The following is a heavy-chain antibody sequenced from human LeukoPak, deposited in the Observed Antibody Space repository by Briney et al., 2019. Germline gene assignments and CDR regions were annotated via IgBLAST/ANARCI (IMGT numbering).Heavy chain of an antibody. CDR1: GFTFTTYA. CDR2: ITGSGSST. D-gene: IGHD5-18*01. J-gene: IGHJ4*02. V-gene: IGHV3-23*01. CDR3: ARGPTSIQLWLGHYFDY. Sequence: PGGSLRLSCAASGFTFTTYALSWVRQAPGKGLEWVSSITGSGSSTYYADSVKGRFTISRDNSKNTLYLQMNSLRAEDTAVYYCARGPTSIQLWLGHYFDYWGQGTLVTVSS.